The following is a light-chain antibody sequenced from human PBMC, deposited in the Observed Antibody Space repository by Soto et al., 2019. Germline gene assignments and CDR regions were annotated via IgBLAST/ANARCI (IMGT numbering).Light chain of an antibody. V-gene: IGKV3-20*01. J-gene: IGKJ2*01. CDR3: QQDGSLPMYT. CDR1: QGVSSSY. Sequence: EIVLTQSPGTLSLSPGERATLSCRASQGVSSSYLAWYQQKPGQAPRLLIYGASGKANGIPDRFSGSGSGTYFPLTISRLAPEDFAVYYCQQDGSLPMYTVGQGTELEIK. CDR2: GAS.